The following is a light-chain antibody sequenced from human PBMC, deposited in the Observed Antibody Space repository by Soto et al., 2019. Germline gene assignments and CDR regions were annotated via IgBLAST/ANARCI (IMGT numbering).Light chain of an antibody. CDR1: QSIGSW. Sequence: DIQMTQSPSTLSASVGDGVTITCRASQSIGSWLAGYQQKTGKAPKLLIYKATNLQSGVPSRFSGSGSGTELSLTISSLQPVDSATCVCPQYNDFQYTCGPGTKLEI. CDR3: PQYNDFQYT. V-gene: IGKV1-5*03. J-gene: IGKJ2*01. CDR2: KAT.